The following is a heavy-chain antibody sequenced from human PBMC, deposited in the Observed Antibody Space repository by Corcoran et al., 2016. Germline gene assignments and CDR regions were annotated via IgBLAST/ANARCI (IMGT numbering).Heavy chain of an antibody. CDR1: GGTFSSYA. CDR2: IIPIFGTA. Sequence: QVQLVQSGAEGKKPGSSVKVSCKASGGTFSSYAISWVRQAPGQGLEWMGGIIPIFGTANYAQKFQGRVTITADESTSTAYMELSSLRSEDTAVYYCASFRGFWSGYPQNSHYGMDVWGQGTTVTVSS. V-gene: IGHV1-69*01. CDR3: ASFRGFWSGYPQNSHYGMDV. D-gene: IGHD3-3*01. J-gene: IGHJ6*02.